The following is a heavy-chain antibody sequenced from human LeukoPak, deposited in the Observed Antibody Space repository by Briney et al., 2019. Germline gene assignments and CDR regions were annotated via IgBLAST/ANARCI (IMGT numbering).Heavy chain of an antibody. V-gene: IGHV1-69*13. D-gene: IGHD6-19*01. CDR1: GGTFSSYA. J-gene: IGHJ4*02. Sequence: ASVKVSCKASGGTFSSYAISWVRQAPGQGLEWMGGIIPIFGTANYAQKFQGRVTITADESTSTAYMELSSLRSEDTAVYYCARDLALPGYSSGWYSSPTHYLDYWGQGTLVTVSS. CDR2: IIPIFGTA. CDR3: ARDLALPGYSSGWYSSPTHYLDY.